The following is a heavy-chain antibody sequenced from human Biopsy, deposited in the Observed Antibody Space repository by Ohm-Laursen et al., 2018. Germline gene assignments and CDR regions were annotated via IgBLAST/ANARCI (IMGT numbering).Heavy chain of an antibody. V-gene: IGHV1-18*01. CDR3: ARIAAAGWDDY. CDR2: ISGYNGNT. Sequence: SSVKVSCKASGYKFTSYGMSWVRQAPGQGFEWMGRISGYNGNTNYAQKFQGRITMTIDAATSTGYMDLRSLKSDDTAVYYCARIAAAGWDDYWGQGTLVIVSS. J-gene: IGHJ4*02. D-gene: IGHD6-25*01. CDR1: GYKFTSYG.